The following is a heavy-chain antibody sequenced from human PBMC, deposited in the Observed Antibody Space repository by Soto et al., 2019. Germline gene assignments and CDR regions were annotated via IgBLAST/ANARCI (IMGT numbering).Heavy chain of an antibody. V-gene: IGHV4-61*01. CDR3: ASATVTTRVWFDP. CDR2: ISHSAIT. J-gene: IGHJ5*02. D-gene: IGHD4-4*01. Sequence: PSETLSLTCTVSGASLTIGNHYWSWIRQPPGKGLEWIGYISHSAITNYNPSFESRVTISADMSKNQFSLKLSSVTAADTAVYYCASATVTTRVWFDPWSQGTLVTVSS. CDR1: GASLTIGNHY.